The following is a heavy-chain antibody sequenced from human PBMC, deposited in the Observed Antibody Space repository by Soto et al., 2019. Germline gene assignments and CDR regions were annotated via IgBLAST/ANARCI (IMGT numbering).Heavy chain of an antibody. CDR1: GGSISSSSYY. Sequence: QLQLQESGPGLVKPSETLSLTCTVSGGSISSSSYYWGWIRQPPGKGLEWIGSIYYSGSTYYNPSLKSRVTISVDTSKNQFSLKLSSVTAADTAVYYCARDVVVVAATRGPLDYWGQGTLVTVSS. CDR3: ARDVVVVAATRGPLDY. V-gene: IGHV4-39*02. J-gene: IGHJ4*02. CDR2: IYYSGST. D-gene: IGHD2-15*01.